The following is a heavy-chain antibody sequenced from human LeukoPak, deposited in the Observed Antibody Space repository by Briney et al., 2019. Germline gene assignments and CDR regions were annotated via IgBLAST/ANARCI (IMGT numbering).Heavy chain of an antibody. CDR3: ARDYYDSSEIDY. CDR1: GGTFSSYA. V-gene: IGHV3-30*04. Sequence: SCKASGGTFSSYAMHWVRQAPGKGLEWVAVISYDGSNKYYADSVKGRFTISRDNSKNTLYLQMNSLRAEDTAVYYCARDYYDSSEIDYGGQGTLVTVSS. CDR2: ISYDGSNK. D-gene: IGHD3-22*01. J-gene: IGHJ4*02.